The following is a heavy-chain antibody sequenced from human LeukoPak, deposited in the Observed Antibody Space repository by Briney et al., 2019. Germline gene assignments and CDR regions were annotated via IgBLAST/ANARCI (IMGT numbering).Heavy chain of an antibody. V-gene: IGHV3-7*01. Sequence: GGSLRLSCAASGFTFSTYWMPWVRQAPEKGLEWVANTKPDGSETYYLDSARGRFTISRDNAKNSLYLQMNSLRADDTAVYYCGKGGQSSSWFWVDWGQGTLVTVSS. J-gene: IGHJ4*02. CDR1: GFTFSTYW. CDR3: GKGGQSSSWFWVD. D-gene: IGHD6-13*01. CDR2: TKPDGSET.